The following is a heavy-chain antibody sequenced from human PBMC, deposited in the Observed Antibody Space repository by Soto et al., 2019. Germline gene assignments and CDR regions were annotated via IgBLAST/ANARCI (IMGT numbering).Heavy chain of an antibody. Sequence: PSETLSLTCTVSGGSISSYYWSWIRQPPGKGLEWIGYIYYSGCTNYNPSLKSRVTISVDTSKNQFSLKLSSVTAADTAEYYCARVSGGSIFGVVPRFDPWGQGTLVTVSS. CDR2: IYYSGCT. V-gene: IGHV4-59*01. CDR3: ARVSGGSIFGVVPRFDP. CDR1: GGSISSYY. J-gene: IGHJ5*02. D-gene: IGHD3-3*01.